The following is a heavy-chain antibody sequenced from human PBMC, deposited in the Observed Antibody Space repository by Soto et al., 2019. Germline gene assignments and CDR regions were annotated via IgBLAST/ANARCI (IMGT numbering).Heavy chain of an antibody. J-gene: IGHJ4*01. CDR1: GDSVSRNIAA. CDR2: TYYRTKWYS. Sequence: LPTRSLTCGISGDSVSRNIAAWYWIRQSPSRGLEWLGRTYYRTKWYSDSALSLISRIIVNPDTSKNQFSLQLNSVSPDPTAVYSCARGGMGHTVANFDHWGQGSLVTISS. D-gene: IGHD6-19*01. CDR3: ARGGMGHTVANFDH. V-gene: IGHV6-1*01.